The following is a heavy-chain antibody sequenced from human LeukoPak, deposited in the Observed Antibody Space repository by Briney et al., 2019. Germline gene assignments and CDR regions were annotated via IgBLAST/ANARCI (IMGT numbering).Heavy chain of an antibody. J-gene: IGHJ4*02. CDR2: IGYDGSHE. Sequence: GGSLRLSYAASGLSIGSFGMHWVRQAPGKGLEWVAGIGYDGSHESEAESVKGRFTISRDNSRNTVYLEMNSLRVDVTADCARGSRELDYWGQGTLVIVSS. V-gene: IGHV3-33*01. CDR1: GLSIGSFG. D-gene: IGHD5-24*01. CDR3: ARGSRELDY.